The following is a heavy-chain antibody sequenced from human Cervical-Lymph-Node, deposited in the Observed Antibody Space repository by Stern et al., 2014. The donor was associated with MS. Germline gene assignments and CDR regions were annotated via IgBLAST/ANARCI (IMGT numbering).Heavy chain of an antibody. Sequence: VQLVQSGGGMVQPGGSLRVSCAASGFSFSYYWMSWVRQAPGKGLEWVANIKEDGSEKHYVDSVKGRFTISRDNAKNSLYLQINSLRVEDTAVYYCARDDLTGDRFSDYYYGMDVWGQGTTVTVS. CDR2: IKEDGSEK. CDR1: GFSFSYYW. CDR3: ARDDLTGDRFSDYYYGMDV. V-gene: IGHV3-7*01. J-gene: IGHJ6*02. D-gene: IGHD7-27*01.